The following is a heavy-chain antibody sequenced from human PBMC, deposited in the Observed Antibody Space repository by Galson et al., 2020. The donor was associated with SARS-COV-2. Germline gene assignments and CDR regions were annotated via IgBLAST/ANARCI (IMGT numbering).Heavy chain of an antibody. J-gene: IGHJ4*02. Sequence: ASVTVSCKASRYTFHDNYIHWVRQAPGEGLEWMAWIATNNAGTNHALKLLGRVTMTADTSISTAYRELSSLTSDDTAVYYCARGRKYYGAGSYLLDNLGQGTLGTVSS. CDR1: RYTFHDNY. V-gene: IGHV1-2*02. D-gene: IGHD3-10*01. CDR3: ARGRKYYGAGSYLLDN. CDR2: IATNNAGT.